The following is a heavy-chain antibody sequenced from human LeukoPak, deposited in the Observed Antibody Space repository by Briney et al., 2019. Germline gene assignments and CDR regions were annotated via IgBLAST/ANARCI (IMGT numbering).Heavy chain of an antibody. CDR3: ANGPYYSLI. Sequence: GGSLRLSCAASGFTFSSYGMRWVRQAPGKGLEWVAVISYDGSNKYYADSVKGRFTISRDNSKNTLYLQMNSLRAEDTAVYYCANGPYYSLIWGQGTMVTVSS. V-gene: IGHV3-30*18. CDR2: ISYDGSNK. CDR1: GFTFSSYG. D-gene: IGHD3-10*01. J-gene: IGHJ3*02.